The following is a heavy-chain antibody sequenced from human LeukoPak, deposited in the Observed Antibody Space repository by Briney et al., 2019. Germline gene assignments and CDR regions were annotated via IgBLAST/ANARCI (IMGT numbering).Heavy chain of an antibody. CDR2: INPNSGGT. CDR1: GYTFTGYY. D-gene: IGHD3-10*01. V-gene: IGHV1-2*06. CDR3: ARDRYYYGSGKTNWFDP. J-gene: IGHJ5*02. Sequence: ASVKVSCKASGYTFTGYYMHWVRQAPGQGLEWMGRINPNSGGTNYAQKFQGRVTMTRDTSISTAYMELSRLRSDDTAVYYCARDRYYYGSGKTNWFDPLGQGTLVTVSS.